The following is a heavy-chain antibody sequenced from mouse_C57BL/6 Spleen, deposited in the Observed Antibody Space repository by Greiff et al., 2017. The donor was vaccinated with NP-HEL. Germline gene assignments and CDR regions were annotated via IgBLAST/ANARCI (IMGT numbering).Heavy chain of an antibody. CDR3: ARTGWDWYFDV. Sequence: DVKLQESGPGLVKPSQSLSLTCSVTGYSITSGYYWNWIRQFPGNKLEWMGYISYDGSNNYNPSLKNRISITRDTSKNQFFLKLNSVTTEDTATYYCARTGWDWYFDVWGTGTTVTVSS. CDR1: GYSITSGYY. CDR2: ISYDGSN. J-gene: IGHJ1*03. V-gene: IGHV3-6*01. D-gene: IGHD3-1*01.